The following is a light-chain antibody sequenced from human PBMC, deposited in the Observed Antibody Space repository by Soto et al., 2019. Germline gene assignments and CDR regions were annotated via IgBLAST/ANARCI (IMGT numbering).Light chain of an antibody. CDR1: SSDVGGYNY. Sequence: QSVLTQPASVSGSPGQSITISCTGTSSDVGGYNYVSWYQQHPGKAPKLMIYEVSNRLSGVSNSFSGSKSGNTASLTISGLQAEDEADYYCSSYTRSSTWVFGGGTKLTVL. J-gene: IGLJ3*02. V-gene: IGLV2-14*01. CDR3: SSYTRSSTWV. CDR2: EVS.